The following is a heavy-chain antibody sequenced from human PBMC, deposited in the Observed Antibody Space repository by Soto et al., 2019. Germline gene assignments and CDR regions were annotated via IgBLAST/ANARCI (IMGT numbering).Heavy chain of an antibody. J-gene: IGHJ4*02. Sequence: EVQLLESGGGLVQPGGSLRLSCAASGFTFSSYTMSWVRQGPGKGLEWVSGISSSGGSTVYADSVKGRFTISRDNFKNTLYLQMNSLRAEDTAVYYCAKGWGDYLGQGTPVTVSS. CDR2: ISSSGGST. CDR3: AKGWGDY. CDR1: GFTFSSYT. V-gene: IGHV3-23*01. D-gene: IGHD7-27*01.